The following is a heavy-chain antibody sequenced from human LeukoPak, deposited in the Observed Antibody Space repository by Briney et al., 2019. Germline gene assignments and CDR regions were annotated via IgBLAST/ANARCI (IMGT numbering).Heavy chain of an antibody. V-gene: IGHV3-23*01. CDR3: AKDRWTGSSGYYGGFDY. J-gene: IGHJ4*02. CDR2: ISGSGGST. Sequence: GGSLRLSCAASGFTFSSYAMSWVRQAPGKGLEWVSAISGSGGSTYCADSVKGRFTISRDNSKNTLYLQMNSLRAEDTAVYYCAKDRWTGSSGYYGGFDYWGQGTLVTVSS. CDR1: GFTFSSYA. D-gene: IGHD3-22*01.